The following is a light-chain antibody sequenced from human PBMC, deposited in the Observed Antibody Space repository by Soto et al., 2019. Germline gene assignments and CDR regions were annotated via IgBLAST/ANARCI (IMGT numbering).Light chain of an antibody. CDR1: SSDIGAHDL. CDR2: DVS. V-gene: IGLV2-23*02. Sequence: QSALTQPASVSVSPGQSITISCTGTSSDIGAHDLVSWYQQHPGKAPKFMIYDVSKRPSGVSNRFSGSKSGNTASLTISGLQAEDAADYYCCSYAGSSTVVFGGGTQLTVL. J-gene: IGLJ2*01. CDR3: CSYAGSSTVV.